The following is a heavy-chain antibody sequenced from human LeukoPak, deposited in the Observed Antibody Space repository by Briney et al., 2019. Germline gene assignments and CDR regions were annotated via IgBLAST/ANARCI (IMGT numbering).Heavy chain of an antibody. CDR3: AKGGYSSGWYSFAY. CDR2: ITNSGDRT. J-gene: IGHJ4*02. CDR1: GFTFSSSA. D-gene: IGHD6-19*01. Sequence: GGSLRLSCAASGFTFSSSAMSWVRQAPGKGLEWVSSITNSGDRTYYADAVRGQFTISRDNSKSTLFLQMRSLRVEDTAIYYCAKGGYSSGWYSFAYWGQGTLVTVSS. V-gene: IGHV3-23*01.